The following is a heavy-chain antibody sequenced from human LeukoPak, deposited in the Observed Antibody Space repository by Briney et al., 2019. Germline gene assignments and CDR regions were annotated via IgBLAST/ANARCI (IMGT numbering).Heavy chain of an antibody. CDR3: ARGGRQWLATNWFDP. CDR2: INHSGST. CDR1: GGSISSSSYY. J-gene: IGHJ5*02. D-gene: IGHD6-19*01. V-gene: IGHV4-39*07. Sequence: SETLSLTCTVSGGSISSSSYYWGWIRQPPGKGLEWIGEINHSGSTNYNPSLKSRVTISVDTSKNQFSLKLSSVTAADTAVYYCARGGRQWLATNWFDPWGQGTLVTVSS.